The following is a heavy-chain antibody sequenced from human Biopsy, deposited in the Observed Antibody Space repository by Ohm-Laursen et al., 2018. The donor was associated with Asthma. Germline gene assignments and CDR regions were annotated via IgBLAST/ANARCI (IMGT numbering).Heavy chain of an antibody. CDR3: ARAVDYSHYYGIDV. CDR1: GYTFNRAG. Sequence: GASEKASYKPSGYTFNRAGITWGRQEPGQGSEWMGWISIYNGNAKVAQKLQDRVTMITNTSTSTAYMELRSLRCDDTSVYFCARAVDYSHYYGIDVWGQGTTVTVS. J-gene: IGHJ6*02. V-gene: IGHV1-18*01. CDR2: ISIYNGNA. D-gene: IGHD3-10*01.